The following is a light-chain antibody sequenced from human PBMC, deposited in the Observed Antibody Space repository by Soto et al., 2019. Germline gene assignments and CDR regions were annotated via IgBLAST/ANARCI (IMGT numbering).Light chain of an antibody. CDR2: EVS. CDR3: SLKRTTASLV. J-gene: IGLJ1*01. CDR1: SSDVGAYNY. Sequence: QSALTQPASGSGSPGQTITISCTGTSSDVGAYNYASWYQQHPGKAPKLMIYEVSNRPSGVSDRFAVSKYGNTASLTISGFQAADEADYYCSLKRTTASLVFGTGNKVTV. V-gene: IGLV2-14*01.